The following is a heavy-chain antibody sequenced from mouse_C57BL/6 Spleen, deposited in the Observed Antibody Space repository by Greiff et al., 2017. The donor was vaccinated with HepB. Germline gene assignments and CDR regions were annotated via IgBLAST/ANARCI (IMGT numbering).Heavy chain of an antibody. CDR2: ISNGGGST. J-gene: IGHJ4*01. CDR3: ARQGYYGSSPCAIDY. D-gene: IGHD1-1*01. CDR1: GFTFSDYY. V-gene: IGHV5-12*01. Sequence: KVEESGGGLVQPGGSLKLSCAASGFTFSDYYMYWVRQTPEKRLEWVAYISNGGGSTYYPDTVKGRFTISSDNAKNTLYLQMSRLKSEDTAMYYCARQGYYGSSPCAIDYWGQGTSVTVSS.